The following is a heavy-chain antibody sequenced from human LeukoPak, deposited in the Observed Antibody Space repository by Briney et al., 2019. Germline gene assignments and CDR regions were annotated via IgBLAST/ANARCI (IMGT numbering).Heavy chain of an antibody. Sequence: GGSLRLSCVVSGFSVSNNYIICVRQAPGNGLERVSVIYGDGRTSHSASVRGRFTISRDNSKNIVSLQMNNLRAEDTAVYYCARGRGLGVVSPYFDYWGQGTLVTVSS. V-gene: IGHV3-53*01. CDR1: GFSVSNNY. CDR2: IYGDGRT. J-gene: IGHJ4*02. D-gene: IGHD3-3*01. CDR3: ARGRGLGVVSPYFDY.